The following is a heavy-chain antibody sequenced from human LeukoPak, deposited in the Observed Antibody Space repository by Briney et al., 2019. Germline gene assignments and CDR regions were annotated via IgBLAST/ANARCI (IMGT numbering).Heavy chain of an antibody. V-gene: IGHV1-18*01. CDR3: ARGPMYSTSYYAPDY. D-gene: IGHD6-13*01. CDR1: GYGFSRYG. J-gene: IGHJ4*02. Sequence: GASVKVSCKASGYGFSRYGISWVRQAPGQGLEGIGWISACSGNTKYAQKFQGRVTMTTDTSTGTAYIELRSLRSDDTAVYYCARGPMYSTSYYAPDYWGQGTPVAVSS. CDR2: ISACSGNT.